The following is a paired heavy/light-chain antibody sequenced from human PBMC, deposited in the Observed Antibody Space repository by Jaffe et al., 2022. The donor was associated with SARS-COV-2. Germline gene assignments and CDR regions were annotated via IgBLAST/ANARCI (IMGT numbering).Light chain of an antibody. CDR3: QQYANWPRT. CDR1: QSVGSN. V-gene: IGKV3-15*01. CDR2: GAS. Sequence: EILMTQSPATLSVSPGERATLSCRASQSVGSNLGWYQQKPGQAPRLLIYGASTRATGIPARFSGSGSGTGFTLTISSLQSEDFAVYYCQQYANWPRTFGQGTKVEIK. J-gene: IGKJ1*01.
Heavy chain of an antibody. CDR2: ISSSRTI. J-gene: IGHJ4*02. D-gene: IGHD2-15*01. V-gene: IGHV3-48*02. CDR1: GFTFSDYD. Sequence: EVQLVESGGDLVQPGGSLRLSCAASGFTFSDYDMNWVRQAPGKGLEWVSHISSSRTIYYADSVKGRFTISRDNAKNSLYLQMNSLRDEDTAVYYCASASVCSGGSCRTYWGQGTLVTVSS. CDR3: ASASVCSGGSCRTY.